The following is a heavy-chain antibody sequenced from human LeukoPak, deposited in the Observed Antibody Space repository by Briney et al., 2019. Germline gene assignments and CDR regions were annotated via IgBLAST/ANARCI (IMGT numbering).Heavy chain of an antibody. V-gene: IGHV1-46*01. D-gene: IGHD4-17*01. Sequence: ASVKVSCKASGYTFTSNYIHWVRQAPGQGLEWMGRINPSGGGTSYAQKFQGRVTMTRDMSTSTVYMELSSLRSEDTAVYYCARDQDSIGYGENLYWGQGILVTVSS. J-gene: IGHJ4*02. CDR3: ARDQDSIGYGENLY. CDR1: GYTFTSNY. CDR2: INPSGGGT.